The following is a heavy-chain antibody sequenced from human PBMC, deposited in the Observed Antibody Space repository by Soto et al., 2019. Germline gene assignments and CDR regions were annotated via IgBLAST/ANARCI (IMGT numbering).Heavy chain of an antibody. J-gene: IGHJ5*02. CDR3: VRRHVSATGIDWFDP. Sequence: ASVKVSCKASGYTFTSYGIHWVRQAPGQRLEWMVWINAANGDTKYSPKFQGRVTITRDTSASTAYMELSSLRSEDTAVYYCVRRHVSATGIDWFDPWGQGTLVTVYS. CDR1: GYTFTSYG. CDR2: INAANGDT. V-gene: IGHV1-3*01. D-gene: IGHD6-13*01.